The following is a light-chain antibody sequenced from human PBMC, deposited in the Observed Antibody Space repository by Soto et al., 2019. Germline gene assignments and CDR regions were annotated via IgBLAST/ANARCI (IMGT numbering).Light chain of an antibody. Sequence: DIQFTQSPSFLSSSVLERFTITCRASQNINTWLAWYQQKPGKAPKLLIYRASDLESGVPSRFSGSGSETEFTLTISSLQPDDFATYYCQQYNSYSWTFGQGTKVDIK. J-gene: IGKJ1*01. CDR3: QQYNSYSWT. V-gene: IGKV1-5*03. CDR1: QNINTW. CDR2: RAS.